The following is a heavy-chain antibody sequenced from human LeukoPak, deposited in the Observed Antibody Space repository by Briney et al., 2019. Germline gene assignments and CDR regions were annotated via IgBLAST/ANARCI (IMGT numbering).Heavy chain of an antibody. CDR3: ARAVWGSGINWFDP. CDR1: GYTFTVYF. Sequence: ASVKVSCKASGYTFTVYFIHWVRQAPGQGLEWMGWINPNSGGTDYSQKFQGRVTMTRDTSITTFYMELSNLSSDDTAFYYCARAVWGSGINWFDPWGQGTLVTVSS. D-gene: IGHD3-10*01. V-gene: IGHV1-2*02. CDR2: INPNSGGT. J-gene: IGHJ5*02.